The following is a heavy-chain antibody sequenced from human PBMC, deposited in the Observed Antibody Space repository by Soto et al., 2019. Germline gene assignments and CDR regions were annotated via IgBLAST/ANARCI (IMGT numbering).Heavy chain of an antibody. J-gene: IGHJ4*02. D-gene: IGHD2-15*01. V-gene: IGHV3-23*01. Sequence: GGSLRLSCAASGFTFSSYAMSWVRQAPGKGLEWVSAISGSGGSTYYADSVKGRFTISRDNSKNTLYLQMNSLRAEDTAVYYCAKACLQVVVAAGDYWGQGTLVTVSS. CDR3: AKACLQVVVAAGDY. CDR2: ISGSGGST. CDR1: GFTFSSYA.